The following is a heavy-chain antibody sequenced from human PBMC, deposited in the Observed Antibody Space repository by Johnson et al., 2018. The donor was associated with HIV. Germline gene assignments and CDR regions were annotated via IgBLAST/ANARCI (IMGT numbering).Heavy chain of an antibody. V-gene: IGHV3-20*04. D-gene: IGHD3-22*01. CDR1: GFTFDEYD. CDR2: ITWNGGGT. Sequence: VQLVESGGGLVKPGGSLRLSCAASGFTFDEYDMSWVRQGPGKGLEWVSGITWNGGGTGYADSVKGRFTISRDNAKNSLYPQMDSLRPEDTALYYCARATYYYDTSGYLTRPGAFDIWGQGTMVTVSS. CDR3: ARATYYYDTSGYLTRPGAFDI. J-gene: IGHJ3*02.